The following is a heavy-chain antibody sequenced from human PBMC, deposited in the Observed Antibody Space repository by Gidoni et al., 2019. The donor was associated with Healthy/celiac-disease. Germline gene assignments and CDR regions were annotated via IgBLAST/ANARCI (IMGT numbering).Heavy chain of an antibody. D-gene: IGHD3-3*01. CDR1: GGSISSYY. CDR3: ARDGVFGGPNPFDY. CDR2: IYTSGST. J-gene: IGHJ4*02. Sequence: QVQLQESGPGLVKPSETLSLTCTVSGGSISSYYWSWIRQPAGKGLEWIGRIYTSGSTNYNPSLKSRVTMSVDTSKNQFSLKLSSVTAADTAVYYRARDGVFGGPNPFDYWGQGTLVTVSS. V-gene: IGHV4-4*07.